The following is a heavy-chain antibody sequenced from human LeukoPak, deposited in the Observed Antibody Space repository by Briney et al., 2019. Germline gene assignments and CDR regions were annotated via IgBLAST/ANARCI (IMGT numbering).Heavy chain of an antibody. CDR1: GGTFSSYA. V-gene: IGHV1-69*05. J-gene: IGHJ6*03. CDR3: ARGGVYYYDSRYYYMDV. D-gene: IGHD3-22*01. CDR2: IIPIFGTA. Sequence: SVKVSCKASGGTFSSYAISWVRQAPGQGLEWMGGIIPIFGTANYAQKFQGRVTITTDESTSTAYMELSSLRSEDTAVYYCARGGVYYYDSRYYYMDVWGKGTTVTVSS.